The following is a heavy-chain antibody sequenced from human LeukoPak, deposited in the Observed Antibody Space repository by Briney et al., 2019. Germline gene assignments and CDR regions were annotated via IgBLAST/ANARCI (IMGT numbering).Heavy chain of an antibody. J-gene: IGHJ4*02. CDR1: GFTLSSYA. CDR3: ARDKHDFWSGYWYYFDY. Sequence: ERSLRLSCAASGFTLSSYAMHWVRQAPGKGLEWVAVISYDGSNKYYADSVKGRFTISRDNSKNTLYLQMNSLRAEDTAVYYCARDKHDFWSGYWYYFDYWGQGTLVTVSS. V-gene: IGHV3-30*01. D-gene: IGHD3-3*01. CDR2: ISYDGSNK.